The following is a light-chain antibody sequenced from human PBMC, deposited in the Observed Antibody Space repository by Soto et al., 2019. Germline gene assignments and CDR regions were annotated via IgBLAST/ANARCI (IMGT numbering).Light chain of an antibody. CDR1: QSVSSN. CDR3: QQYNNWPRT. Sequence: EIVMTQSPATLSVSPGERATLSCRASQSVSSNLAWYQQKPGQAPRLLIYGASTRATGIPARLSGSGSGTEFTLTISSLQSEDFAVYDCQQYNNWPRTFGQGTKVEIK. J-gene: IGKJ1*01. V-gene: IGKV3-15*01. CDR2: GAS.